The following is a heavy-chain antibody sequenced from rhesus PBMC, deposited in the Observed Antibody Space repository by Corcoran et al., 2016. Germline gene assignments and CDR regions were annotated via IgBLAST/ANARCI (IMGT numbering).Heavy chain of an antibody. CDR2: ISNIGRTV. V-gene: IGHV3-183*02. D-gene: IGHD2-15*01. CDR1: GFTFGDYG. CDR3: TFLHDFNRGFGF. Sequence: EVQLVESGGGLVQPGGSLRLSFAASGFTFGDYGQHWGRQAPGKGREWGSYISNIGRTVNYADTVKGRFTVSRDNAKNSLSLQMSSLKADDTAVYYCTFLHDFNRGFGFWGQGVLVTVSS. J-gene: IGHJ4*01.